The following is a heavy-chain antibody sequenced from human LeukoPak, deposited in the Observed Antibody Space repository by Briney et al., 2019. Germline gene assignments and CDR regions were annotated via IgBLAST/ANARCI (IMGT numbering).Heavy chain of an antibody. J-gene: IGHJ4*02. CDR1: GFTVNNYG. V-gene: IGHV3-23*01. D-gene: IGHD6-13*01. Sequence: GGSLRLSCAASGFTVNNYGMNWVRQAPGKGLEGVSVIIGGGGNTYYADSVKGRFTISRDKSKNTVDLQMNSLRAEDTAIYYCARDGSSSSYYFDYWGQGTLVTVSS. CDR3: ARDGSSSSYYFDY. CDR2: IIGGGGNT.